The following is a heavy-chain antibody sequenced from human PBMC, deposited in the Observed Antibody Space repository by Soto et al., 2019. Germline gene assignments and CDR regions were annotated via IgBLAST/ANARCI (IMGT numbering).Heavy chain of an antibody. CDR2: IVVGSGNT. CDR3: AAAPKHLLGSEAFDI. V-gene: IGHV1-58*02. D-gene: IGHD3-16*01. CDR1: GFTFTSSA. Sequence: QMQLVQSGPEVKKPGTSVKVSCKASGFTFTSSAMQWVRQARGQRLEWIGWIVVGSGNTNYAQKFQERVTITRDMSTSTAYMELSSLRSEGTAVYYCAAAPKHLLGSEAFDIWGQGTMVTVSS. J-gene: IGHJ3*02.